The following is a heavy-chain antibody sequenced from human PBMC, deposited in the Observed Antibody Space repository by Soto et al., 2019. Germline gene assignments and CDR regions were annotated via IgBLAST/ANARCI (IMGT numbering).Heavy chain of an antibody. V-gene: IGHV1-8*01. CDR1: GYTFTSYD. J-gene: IGHJ4*02. CDR3: ARGGTYYYDSSGLGFDY. CDR2: MNPNSGNT. D-gene: IGHD3-22*01. Sequence: QVQLVQSGAEVKKPGASVKVSCKASGYTFTSYDINWVRQATGQGLEWMGWMNPNSGNTGYAQKFQGRVTMTRNTSISTAYMGLSSLRSEDTAVYYCARGGTYYYDSSGLGFDYWGQGTLVTVSS.